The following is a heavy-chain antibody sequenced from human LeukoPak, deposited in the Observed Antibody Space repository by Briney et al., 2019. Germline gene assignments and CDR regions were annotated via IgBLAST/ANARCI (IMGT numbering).Heavy chain of an antibody. CDR3: ARDLALYYDFWSGYYTPVDYYYGMDV. J-gene: IGHJ6*02. Sequence: PGGSLRLSCAASGFTFSSYGMHWVRQAPGKGLEWVAVIWYDGGNKYYADSVKGRFTISRDNSKNTLYLQMNSLRAEDTAVYYCARDLALYYDFWSGYYTPVDYYYGMDVWGQGTTVTVSS. D-gene: IGHD3-3*01. CDR1: GFTFSSYG. CDR2: IWYDGGNK. V-gene: IGHV3-33*01.